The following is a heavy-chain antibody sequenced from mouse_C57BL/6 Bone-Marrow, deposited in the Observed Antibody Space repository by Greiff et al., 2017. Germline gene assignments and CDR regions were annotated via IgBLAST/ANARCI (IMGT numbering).Heavy chain of an antibody. J-gene: IGHJ2*01. CDR2: INPGCGGT. V-gene: IGHV1-54*01. CDR1: GYAFTNYL. CDR3: AREGDY. Sequence: VQLQQSGAELVRPGTSVKVSCKASGYAFTNYLIEWVKQRPGQGLEWLGVINPGCGGTNYTEQFKGKATLSADKSSSTAYMQLSSLTSEDSVVYFCAREGDYWGQGTTLTVSA.